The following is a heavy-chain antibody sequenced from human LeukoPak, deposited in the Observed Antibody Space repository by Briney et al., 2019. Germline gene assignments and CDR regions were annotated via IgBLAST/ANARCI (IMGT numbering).Heavy chain of an antibody. V-gene: IGHV3-11*04. D-gene: IGHD3-22*01. CDR2: ISSSGSTI. CDR3: ARDRNYYDSSGYHRVDY. Sequence: GGSLRLSCAASGFTFSDYYMSWIRQAPGKGLEWVSYISSSGSTIYYADSVKGRFTISRDNAKNSLYLQVNSLRAEDTAVYYCARDRNYYDSSGYHRVDYWGQGTLVTVSS. J-gene: IGHJ4*02. CDR1: GFTFSDYY.